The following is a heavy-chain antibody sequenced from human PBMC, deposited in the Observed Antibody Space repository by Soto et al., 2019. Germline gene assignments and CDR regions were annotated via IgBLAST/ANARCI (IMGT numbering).Heavy chain of an antibody. CDR2: ISGSGGST. CDR3: AKVLITGLSTRYYGMDV. V-gene: IGHV3-23*01. Sequence: GGSLRLSCAASGFTFSSYAMSWVRQAPGKGLEWVSAISGSGGSTYYADSVKGRFTISRDNSKNTLYLQMNSLRAEDTAVYYCAKVLITGLSTRYYGMDVWGQGTTVTVSS. D-gene: IGHD1-20*01. CDR1: GFTFSSYA. J-gene: IGHJ6*02.